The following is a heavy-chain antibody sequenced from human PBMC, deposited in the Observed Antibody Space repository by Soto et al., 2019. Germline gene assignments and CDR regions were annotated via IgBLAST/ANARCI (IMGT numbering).Heavy chain of an antibody. D-gene: IGHD3-3*01. Sequence: EVQLVESGGGLVQPGGSLRLSCAASGFTFSSYEMNWVRQAPGKGLEWVSYISSSGSTIYYADSVKGRFTISRDNAKNSLYLQMNSLRAEDTAVSYCARGTIFGVVIPRMDVWGQGTTVTVSS. V-gene: IGHV3-48*03. CDR1: GFTFSSYE. CDR2: ISSSGSTI. J-gene: IGHJ6*02. CDR3: ARGTIFGVVIPRMDV.